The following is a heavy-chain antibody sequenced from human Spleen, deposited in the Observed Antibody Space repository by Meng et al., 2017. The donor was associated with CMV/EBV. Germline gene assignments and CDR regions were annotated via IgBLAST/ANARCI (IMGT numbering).Heavy chain of an antibody. V-gene: IGHV3-23*01. CDR2: ISDAGTAT. J-gene: IGHJ5*02. CDR3: AKDSIVVVPAAPFNWFDP. D-gene: IGHD2-2*01. CDR1: GFSFRTFA. Sequence: GESLKISCAASGFSFRTFAMTWVRQAPGEGLEWVSIISDAGTATQYADSVKGRFTISRDNSRNTLYLQMNSLRAEDTAVYYCAKDSIVVVPAAPFNWFDPWGQGTLVTVSS.